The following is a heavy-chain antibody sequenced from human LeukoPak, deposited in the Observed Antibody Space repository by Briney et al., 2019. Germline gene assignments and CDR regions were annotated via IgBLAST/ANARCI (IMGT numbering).Heavy chain of an antibody. V-gene: IGHV3-23*01. CDR3: AKDPSVGSSWSNWFDP. D-gene: IGHD6-13*01. Sequence: GGSLRLSCAASGITFNIYAMTWVRQVPGEGLEWVSGVNDRGTYTYYADSVKGRFTISRDNSKNTLYLQMNSLRAEDTAVYYCAKDPSVGSSWSNWFDPWGQGTLVTVSS. J-gene: IGHJ5*02. CDR1: GITFNIYA. CDR2: VNDRGTYT.